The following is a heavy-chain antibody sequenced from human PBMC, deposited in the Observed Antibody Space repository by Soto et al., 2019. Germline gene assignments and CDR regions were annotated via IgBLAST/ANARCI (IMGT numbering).Heavy chain of an antibody. CDR1: GGSISSYY. V-gene: IGHV4-59*01. J-gene: IGHJ6*03. D-gene: IGHD4-4*01. CDR2: IYYSGST. Sequence: PSETLSLTCTVSGGSISSYYWSWIRQPPGKGLEWIGYIYYSGSTNYNPSIKSRVTISVDTSKNQFSLKLSSVTAADTAVYYCARVEQSLSYYYYMDVWGKGTTVTVSS. CDR3: ARVEQSLSYYYYMDV.